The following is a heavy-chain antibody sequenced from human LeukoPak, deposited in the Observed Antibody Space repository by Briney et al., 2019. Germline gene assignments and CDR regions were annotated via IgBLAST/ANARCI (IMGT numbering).Heavy chain of an antibody. Sequence: GGSLRLSCAASGFNFNNYAMHWVRQAPGKGLEWVAVISHGERNKYYADSVKGRFIISRDNSKNTLYLQMNSLRTEDTALYYCTRPSPPGDGYNPCDYWGQGTLVTVSS. D-gene: IGHD5-24*01. CDR2: ISHGERNK. CDR1: GFNFNNYA. J-gene: IGHJ4*02. CDR3: TRPSPPGDGYNPCDY. V-gene: IGHV3-30*04.